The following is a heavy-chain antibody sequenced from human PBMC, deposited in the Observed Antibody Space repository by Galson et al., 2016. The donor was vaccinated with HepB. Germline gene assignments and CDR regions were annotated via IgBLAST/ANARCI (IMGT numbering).Heavy chain of an antibody. Sequence: SLRLSCAASGLTFSNFAMSWVRQAPGKGLEWVSAISGGGYNTYYADSVKGRFTISRDNSKNTLYLQMSSLRVEDTAVYYCAKAGYRGYDDYYYGLDVWGQGTTVTVSS. CDR3: AKAGYRGYDDYYYGLDV. J-gene: IGHJ6*02. CDR1: GLTFSNFA. CDR2: ISGGGYNT. V-gene: IGHV3-23*01. D-gene: IGHD5-12*01.